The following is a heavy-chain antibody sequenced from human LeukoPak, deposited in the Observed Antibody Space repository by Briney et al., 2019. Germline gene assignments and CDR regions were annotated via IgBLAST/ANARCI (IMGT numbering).Heavy chain of an antibody. J-gene: IGHJ4*02. Sequence: GASVKVSFKVSGYTLTDLSMHWVRPAPAKGLAWMGGSDPDDGETIYAQKFQGRVTMTEDTSTDTAYMELSSLRSEDTAVYYCATLFAPPDILTGFPYYFDYWGQGTLVTVSS. D-gene: IGHD3-9*01. V-gene: IGHV1-24*01. CDR2: SDPDDGET. CDR3: ATLFAPPDILTGFPYYFDY. CDR1: GYTLTDLS.